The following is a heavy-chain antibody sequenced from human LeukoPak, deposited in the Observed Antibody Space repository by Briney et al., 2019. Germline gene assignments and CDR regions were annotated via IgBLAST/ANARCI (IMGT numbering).Heavy chain of an antibody. D-gene: IGHD3-22*01. V-gene: IGHV1-69*04. Sequence: ASVKVSSKASGGTFSSYAISWVRQAPGQGLEWMGRIIPILGIANYAQKFQGRVTITADKSTSTAYMELSSLRSEDTAVYYCARVSYYDSSGYYAAPSGYYYYGMDVWGQGTTVTVSS. CDR1: GGTFSSYA. J-gene: IGHJ6*02. CDR3: ARVSYYDSSGYYAAPSGYYYYGMDV. CDR2: IIPILGIA.